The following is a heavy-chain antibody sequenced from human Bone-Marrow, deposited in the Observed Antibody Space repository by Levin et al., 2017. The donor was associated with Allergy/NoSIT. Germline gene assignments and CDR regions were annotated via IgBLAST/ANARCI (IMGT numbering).Heavy chain of an antibody. D-gene: IGHD6-25*01. Sequence: SGPTLVKPTQTLTLTCTFSGFSLTPTGVGVGWIRQPPGQALEWLALIYWVDEKRYSPPLKDSITITKDTSSNQVVLTLTNFDPVDSATYYSAHKVWSGYCGAFALWGLGTLVTVSS. CDR2: IYWVDEK. CDR1: GFSLTPTGVG. J-gene: IGHJ4*02. CDR3: AHKVWSGYCGAFAL. V-gene: IGHV2-5*02.